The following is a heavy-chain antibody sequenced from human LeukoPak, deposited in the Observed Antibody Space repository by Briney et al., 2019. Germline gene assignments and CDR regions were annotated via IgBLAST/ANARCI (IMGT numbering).Heavy chain of an antibody. CDR1: GYTFTSYY. D-gene: IGHD3-22*01. CDR2: INPSGGST. Sequence: GASVKVSCKASGYTFTSYYMHWVRQAPGQGLEGMGIINPSGGSTSYAQKFQGRVTMTRDTSTSTVYMELSSLRSEDTAVYYCARDLGSSGYYEGGEHYFDYWGQGTLVTVSS. CDR3: ARDLGSSGYYEGGEHYFDY. J-gene: IGHJ4*02. V-gene: IGHV1-46*01.